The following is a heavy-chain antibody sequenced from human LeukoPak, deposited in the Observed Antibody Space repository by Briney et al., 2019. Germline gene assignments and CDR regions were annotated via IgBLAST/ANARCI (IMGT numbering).Heavy chain of an antibody. CDR1: GFTFSSYA. CDR3: AKGNTMIVVVSDY. V-gene: IGHV3-23*01. D-gene: IGHD3-22*01. Sequence: GGSLTLSCAASGFTFSSYAMIWVRQSPGKGLEWVSAISGSGGSTYYADSVKGRFTISRDNSKNTLYLQMNSLRAEDTAVYYCAKGNTMIVVVSDYWGQGTLVTVSS. CDR2: ISGSGGST. J-gene: IGHJ4*02.